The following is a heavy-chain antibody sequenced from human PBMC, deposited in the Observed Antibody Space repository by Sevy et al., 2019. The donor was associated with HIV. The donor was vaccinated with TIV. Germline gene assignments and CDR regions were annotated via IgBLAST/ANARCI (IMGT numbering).Heavy chain of an antibody. Sequence: GGSLRLSCAASGFTFSSYDMHWVRQAPGKGLEWVAGISYDGKNKYYVDSVKGRFTISRDNAKNSLYLEMNTLRAEDTAVYYCATSGGETWGQGTLVTVSS. V-gene: IGHV3-30*03. D-gene: IGHD3-16*01. CDR2: ISYDGKNK. J-gene: IGHJ5*02. CDR1: GFTFSSYD. CDR3: ATSGGET.